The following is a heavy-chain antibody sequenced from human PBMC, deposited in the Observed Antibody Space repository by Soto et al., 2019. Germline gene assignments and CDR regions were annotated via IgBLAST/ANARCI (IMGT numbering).Heavy chain of an antibody. Sequence: ASVKVSCKASGGTFSSYAISWVRQAPGQGLEWMGGIIPIFGTANYAQKFQGRVTITADESTSTAYMELSSLRSEDTAVYYCASVQRWLQFGGRLGYYFDYWGQGTLVTVSS. CDR1: GGTFSSYA. CDR3: ASVQRWLQFGGRLGYYFDY. V-gene: IGHV1-69*13. D-gene: IGHD5-12*01. J-gene: IGHJ4*02. CDR2: IIPIFGTA.